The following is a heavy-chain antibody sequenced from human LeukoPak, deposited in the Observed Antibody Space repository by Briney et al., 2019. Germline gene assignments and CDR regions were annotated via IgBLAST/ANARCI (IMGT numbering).Heavy chain of an antibody. CDR1: GFTFSVFA. Sequence: AGGSLRLSCAASGFTFSVFAMAWVRPAPGEGLQWVSTKRLGGDSTYYADSVRGRFTISRANSSKTLYLQMNSLSADDAAVYYCAKLGSFGLSLSDFMDWGQVTLVTVSS. D-gene: IGHD3/OR15-3a*01. CDR3: AKLGSFGLSLSDFMD. V-gene: IGHV3-23*01. J-gene: IGHJ4*02. CDR2: KRLGGDST.